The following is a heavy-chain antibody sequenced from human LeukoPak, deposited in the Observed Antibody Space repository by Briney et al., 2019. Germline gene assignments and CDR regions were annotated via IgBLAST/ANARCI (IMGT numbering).Heavy chain of an antibody. Sequence: GGSLRLSCAASGFTFSSYSMNWVRQAPGKGLEWVSSISSSSSYTYYADSVKGRFTISRDNAKNSLYLQMNSLRAEDTAVYYCARDAYSSRHHFDYWGQGTLVTVSS. D-gene: IGHD6-13*01. CDR2: ISSSSSYT. CDR3: ARDAYSSRHHFDY. V-gene: IGHV3-21*01. J-gene: IGHJ4*02. CDR1: GFTFSSYS.